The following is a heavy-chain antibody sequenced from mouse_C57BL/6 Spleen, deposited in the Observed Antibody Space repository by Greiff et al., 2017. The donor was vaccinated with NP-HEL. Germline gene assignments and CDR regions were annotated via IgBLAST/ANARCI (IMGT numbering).Heavy chain of an antibody. J-gene: IGHJ2*01. CDR1: GYTFTDYY. D-gene: IGHD2-3*01. CDR2: INPNNGGT. Sequence: EVQLQQSGPELVKPGASVKISCKASGYTFTDYYMNWVKQSHGKSLEWIGDINPNNGGTSYNQKFKGKATLTVDKSSSTAYMELRSLTSEDSAVYYCARWVGYYPFDYWGQGTTLTVSS. CDR3: ARWVGYYPFDY. V-gene: IGHV1-26*01.